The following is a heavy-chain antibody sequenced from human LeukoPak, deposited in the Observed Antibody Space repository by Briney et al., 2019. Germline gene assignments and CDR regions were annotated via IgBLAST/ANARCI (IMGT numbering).Heavy chain of an antibody. CDR1: GGSISSYY. D-gene: IGHD2-15*01. CDR2: IYTSGST. V-gene: IGHV4-4*07. J-gene: IGHJ6*03. CDR3: ARVGRVTIAATGDYYYYYYYMDV. Sequence: PSETLSLTCTVSGGSISSYYWSWIRQPAGKGLEWIGRIYTSGSTNYNPSLKSRVTMSVDTSKNQFSLKLSSVTAADTAVYYCARVGRVTIAATGDYYYYYYYMDVWGKGTTVTISS.